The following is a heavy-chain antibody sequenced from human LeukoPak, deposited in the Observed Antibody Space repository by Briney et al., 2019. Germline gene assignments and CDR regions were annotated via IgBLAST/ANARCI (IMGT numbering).Heavy chain of an antibody. CDR3: ARRGYSGYDLIVDY. J-gene: IGHJ4*02. CDR1: GYTFTRYD. D-gene: IGHD5-12*01. V-gene: IGHV1-8*01. Sequence: ASAKVSCKASGYTFTRYDINWVRQAPGQGLEWMGWMNPNSGNTGYAQKFQGRVTMTRNTSISTAYMELSSLRSEDTAVYYCARRGYSGYDLIVDYWGQGTLVTVSS. CDR2: MNPNSGNT.